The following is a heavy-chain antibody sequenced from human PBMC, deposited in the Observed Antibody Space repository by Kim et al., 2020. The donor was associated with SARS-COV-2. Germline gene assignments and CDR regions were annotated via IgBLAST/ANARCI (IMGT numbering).Heavy chain of an antibody. CDR1: GYTLTELS. CDR2: FDPEDGET. D-gene: IGHD6-19*01. J-gene: IGHJ5*02. V-gene: IGHV1-24*01. CDR3: ATAPGIAVAGWFDP. Sequence: ASVKVSCKVSGYTLTELSMHWVRQAPGKGLEWMGGFDPEDGETIYAQKFQGRVTMTEDTSTDTAYMELSSLRSEDTAVYYCATAPGIAVAGWFDPGGQGTLLTVSS.